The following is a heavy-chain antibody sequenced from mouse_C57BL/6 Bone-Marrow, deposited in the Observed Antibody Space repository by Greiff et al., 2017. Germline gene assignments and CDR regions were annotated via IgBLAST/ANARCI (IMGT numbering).Heavy chain of an antibody. V-gene: IGHV1-81*01. J-gene: IGHJ3*01. Sequence: QVQLQQSGAELARPGASVKLSCKASGYTFTSYGISWVKQRTGQGLEWIGEIYPRSGNTYYNEKFKGKATLTADKSSSTAYMELRSLTSEDSAVDFCASAFGYGTWFAYWGQGTLVTVSA. CDR1: GYTFTSYG. D-gene: IGHD2-2*01. CDR3: ASAFGYGTWFAY. CDR2: IYPRSGNT.